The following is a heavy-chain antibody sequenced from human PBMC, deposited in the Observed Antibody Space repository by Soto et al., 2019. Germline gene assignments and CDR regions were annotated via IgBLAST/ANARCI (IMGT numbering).Heavy chain of an antibody. CDR3: AHPRGYGVFDAYDI. D-gene: IGHD4-17*01. CDR2: LSPSGGET. CDR1: GFTFSTYA. V-gene: IGHV3-23*01. Sequence: GGSLRLSCVASGFTFSTYAMSWVRQAPGRGLEWVSALSPSGGETYYADSVKGRFTISRDNSMNALYLQMNSLRVEDTAVYYCAHPRGYGVFDAYDIWGQGTMVTVSS. J-gene: IGHJ3*02.